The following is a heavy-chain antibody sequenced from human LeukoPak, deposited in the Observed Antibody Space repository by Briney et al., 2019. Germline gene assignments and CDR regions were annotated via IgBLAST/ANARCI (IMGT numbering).Heavy chain of an antibody. Sequence: SVKVSCKASGFTFTSSAMQWVRQARGQRLEWIGWIVVGSGNTNYAQKFQERVTITRDMSTSTAYMELSSLRSEDTAVYYCARLLSVVAATLGFDPWGQGTLVTVSS. CDR1: GFTFTSSA. J-gene: IGHJ5*02. CDR3: ARLLSVVAATLGFDP. D-gene: IGHD2-15*01. CDR2: IVVGSGNT. V-gene: IGHV1-58*02.